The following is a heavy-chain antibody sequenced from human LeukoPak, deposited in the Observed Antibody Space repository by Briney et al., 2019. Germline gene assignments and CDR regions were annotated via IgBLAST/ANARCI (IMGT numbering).Heavy chain of an antibody. CDR1: GYSISSGFY. D-gene: IGHD5-18*01. CDR2: VYHGGSS. CDR3: ARGSTGYSYGYRRYFDY. V-gene: IGHV4-38-2*02. J-gene: IGHJ4*02. Sequence: SETLSLTCTVSGYSISSGFYWGWIRQPPGKGLEWIGNVYHGGSSYYNPSLKSRITISVDTSKNQFSLKLSSVTAADTAVYYCARGSTGYSYGYRRYFDYWGQGTLVTVSS.